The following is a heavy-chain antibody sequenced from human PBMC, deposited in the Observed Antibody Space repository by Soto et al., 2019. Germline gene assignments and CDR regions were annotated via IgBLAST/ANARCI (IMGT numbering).Heavy chain of an antibody. CDR2: IKSDGSGT. V-gene: IGHV3-74*01. CDR1: GFTFSSYW. J-gene: IGHJ4*02. Sequence: EVQLVESGGGLIQLGGSLRLSCAASGFTFSSYWMHWVRQAPGKGLVWVSRIKSDGSGTYYAGSVEGRFTISRDNAXKXXYRQMNSLRAEDTAVYYCGRGGGDRYDGNGYLGRHWGQGTLVTVSS. CDR3: GRGGGDRYDGNGYLGRH. D-gene: IGHD3-22*01.